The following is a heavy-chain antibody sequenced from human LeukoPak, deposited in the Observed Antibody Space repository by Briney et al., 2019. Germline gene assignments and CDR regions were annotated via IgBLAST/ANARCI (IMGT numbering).Heavy chain of an antibody. V-gene: IGHV1-24*01. CDR1: GYTLTELS. J-gene: IGHJ1*01. Sequence: GASVKVSCKVSGYTLTELSMHWVRQAPGKGLEWMGGFDPEDGETIYAQKFQGRVTMTEDTSTGTAYMELSSLRSEDTAVYYCATALDTTVTKYFQHWGQGTLVTVSS. CDR2: FDPEDGET. D-gene: IGHD4-17*01. CDR3: ATALDTTVTKYFQH.